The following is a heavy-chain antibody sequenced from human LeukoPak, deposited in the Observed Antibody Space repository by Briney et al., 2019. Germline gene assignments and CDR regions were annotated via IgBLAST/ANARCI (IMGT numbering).Heavy chain of an antibody. Sequence: SETLSLTCAVYGGSFSGYYWSWIRQPPGKGLEWIGEINHSGSTNYNPSLKSRVTISVDTSKNQFSLKLSSVTAADTAVYYCARVLSYQLPKRRNWYFELWGRGTLVTVSS. D-gene: IGHD2-2*01. CDR2: INHSGST. CDR3: ARVLSYQLPKRRNWYFEL. CDR1: GGSFSGYY. V-gene: IGHV4-34*01. J-gene: IGHJ2*01.